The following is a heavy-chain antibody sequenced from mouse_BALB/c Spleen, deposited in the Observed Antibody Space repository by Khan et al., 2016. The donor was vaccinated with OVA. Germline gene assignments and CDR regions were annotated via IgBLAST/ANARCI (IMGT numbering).Heavy chain of an antibody. Sequence: QVQLQQPGAELVKPGASVKLSCKASGYTFTSYWIHWVKQRPGRGLEWIGEIDPSDSFSNSNQKFKGKATLTVDASPSTAYMQLSSLTSDDSAVYYCTRSFRNDEIFDYWGQGTTLTVSS. D-gene: IGHD2-1*01. CDR2: IDPSDSFS. CDR1: GYTFTSYW. J-gene: IGHJ2*01. CDR3: TRSFRNDEIFDY. V-gene: IGHV1-69*02.